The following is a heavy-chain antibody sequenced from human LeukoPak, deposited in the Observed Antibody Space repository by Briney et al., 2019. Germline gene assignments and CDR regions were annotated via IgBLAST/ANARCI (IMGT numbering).Heavy chain of an antibody. CDR1: GGSISSYY. D-gene: IGHD3-10*01. CDR3: ARILLWFGELPYNWFDP. Sequence: SSETLSLTCTVSGGSISSYYWSWIRQPPGKGLEWIGYIYYSGSTNYNPSLKSRVTISVDTSKNQFSLKLSSVTAADTAVYFCARILLWFGELPYNWFDPWGQGTLVTVSS. J-gene: IGHJ5*02. CDR2: IYYSGST. V-gene: IGHV4-59*08.